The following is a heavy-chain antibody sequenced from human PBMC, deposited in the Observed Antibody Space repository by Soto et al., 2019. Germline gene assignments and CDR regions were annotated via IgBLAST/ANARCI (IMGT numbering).Heavy chain of an antibody. Sequence: GESLKISCKCSGYSFASYWISWVRQMPGKGLEWMGRIDPSDSYTNYSPSFQGHVTISADKSISTAYLQWSSLKASDTAMYYCAGHWPFPHSGYDYSYYYGMDVWGQGTTVTVSS. CDR2: IDPSDSYT. CDR3: AGHWPFPHSGYDYSYYYGMDV. V-gene: IGHV5-10-1*01. CDR1: GYSFASYW. D-gene: IGHD5-12*01. J-gene: IGHJ6*02.